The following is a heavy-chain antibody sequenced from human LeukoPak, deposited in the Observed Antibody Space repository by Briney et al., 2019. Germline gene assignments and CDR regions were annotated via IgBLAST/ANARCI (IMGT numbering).Heavy chain of an antibody. V-gene: IGHV4-31*03. J-gene: IGHJ5*02. Sequence: PSQTLSLSCTVSGGSISSGAYYWNWVRQHPGKGLEWIGYISYSGITYYDPSLKSRVTISIDTSKNQFSLKLSSVTAADTAVYFCARLTGTRSLTPWGQGTLVTVSS. CDR3: ARLTGTRSLTP. CDR1: GGSISSGAYY. CDR2: ISYSGIT. D-gene: IGHD1-14*01.